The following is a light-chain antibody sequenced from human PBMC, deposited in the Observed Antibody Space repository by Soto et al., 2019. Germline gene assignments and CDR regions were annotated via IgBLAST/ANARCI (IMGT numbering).Light chain of an antibody. CDR1: RSVGSNY. Sequence: EIVVTQSPGTLSLSPGEGATLSCRASRSVGSNYLAWYQQKPGQAPRLLIYGASNRATGIPDRFSGSGSGTEFTLAISRLEPEDFAVYYCQQYSSATLTVGGGTKVEIK. CDR3: QQYSSATLT. J-gene: IGKJ4*01. V-gene: IGKV3-20*01. CDR2: GAS.